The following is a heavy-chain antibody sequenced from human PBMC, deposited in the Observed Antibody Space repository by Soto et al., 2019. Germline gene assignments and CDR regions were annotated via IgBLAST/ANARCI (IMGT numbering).Heavy chain of an antibody. J-gene: IGHJ4*02. V-gene: IGHV4-39*01. Sequence: QLQLQESGPGLVKPSETLSLTCNASGGSITSSGSAWGWIRQSPGKGLEWIGTIDYSGNIYYIPCIKSRITISVDTSKNQISLKLSSVTAADTAVYYCARHIHNQGFEYYFDSWGQGTLVTVSS. CDR2: IDYSGNI. CDR3: ARHIHNQGFEYYFDS. CDR1: GGSITSSGSA. D-gene: IGHD1-1*01.